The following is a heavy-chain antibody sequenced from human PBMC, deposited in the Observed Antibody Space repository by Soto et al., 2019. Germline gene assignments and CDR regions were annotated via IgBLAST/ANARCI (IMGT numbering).Heavy chain of an antibody. D-gene: IGHD2-8*01. Sequence: PSETLSLNSAVSGASTTGAYSYGFWIRKPPGKGLEWIGYIAYSGDTYYNPSLRSRVTISADRSENKFSLTLMSVKGAVMAVSICAWCFDRPAIDPRGQG. CDR1: GASTTGAYSY. J-gene: IGHJ5*02. CDR2: IAYSGDT. CDR3: AWCFDRPAIDP. V-gene: IGHV4-31*11.